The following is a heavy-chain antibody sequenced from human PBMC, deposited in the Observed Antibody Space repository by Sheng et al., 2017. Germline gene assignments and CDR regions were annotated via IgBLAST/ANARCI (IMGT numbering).Heavy chain of an antibody. CDR1: GFTFSYHV. J-gene: IGHJ4*02. CDR3: AKGLGTSGYHDY. V-gene: IGHV3-23*04. Sequence: DVKLVESGGGLVQPGGSLRLSCATSGFTFSYHVMSWVRQAPGKGLEWVSGIRAGGDIAYYADSVKGRFTISRDNSENTLYLQLNSLRVEDTAVYYCAKGLGTSGYHDYWGQGTLVTVSS. CDR2: IRAGGDIA. D-gene: IGHD3-22*01.